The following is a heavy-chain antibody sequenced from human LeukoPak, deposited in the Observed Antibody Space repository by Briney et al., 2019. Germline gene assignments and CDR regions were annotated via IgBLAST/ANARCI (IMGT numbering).Heavy chain of an antibody. D-gene: IGHD1-26*01. Sequence: GGSLRLSCAASGFIFSSYDMHWVRQATGKGLESVSAIGTAGDTYYPGSVKGRFTISRENAKNSLYLQMNSLRDEDTAVYYCASSGSYRFDYWGQGTLVTVSS. CDR2: IGTAGDT. V-gene: IGHV3-13*01. CDR3: ASSGSYRFDY. J-gene: IGHJ4*02. CDR1: GFIFSSYD.